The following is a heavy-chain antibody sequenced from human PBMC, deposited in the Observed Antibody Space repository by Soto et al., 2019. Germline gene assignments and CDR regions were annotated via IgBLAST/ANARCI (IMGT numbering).Heavy chain of an antibody. D-gene: IGHD5-12*01. CDR2: INPSGGST. J-gene: IGHJ4*02. CDR3: ARDLRDGYNYEFDY. Sequence: ASVKVSCKASGYTITRYYMHWVRQAPGQGLEWMGIINPSGGSTIYVQKFQGRVTMTRDTSTSTVYMELSSLGSEDTAVYYCARDLRDGYNYEFDYWCQGTLVAISS. V-gene: IGHV1-46*01. CDR1: GYTITRYY.